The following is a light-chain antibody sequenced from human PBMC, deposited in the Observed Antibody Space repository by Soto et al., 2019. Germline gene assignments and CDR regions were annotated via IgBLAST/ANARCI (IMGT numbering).Light chain of an antibody. Sequence: DIQMTQSPSSLSASVGDRVTMTCQASQDISNYLNWYQKKPGKDPKLLIYDASNLETGAPSRFSGGGSGTDFNFTISSLQTEDIGIYYCQQYDNLSITFGQGTRLEIK. J-gene: IGKJ5*01. CDR3: QQYDNLSIT. CDR2: DAS. CDR1: QDISNY. V-gene: IGKV1-33*01.